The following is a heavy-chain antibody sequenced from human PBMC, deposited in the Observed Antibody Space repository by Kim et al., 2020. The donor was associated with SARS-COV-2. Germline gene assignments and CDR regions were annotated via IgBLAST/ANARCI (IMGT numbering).Heavy chain of an antibody. J-gene: IGHJ4*02. V-gene: IGHV3-66*01. Sequence: GGSLRLSCAASGFTVSSNYMSWVRQAPGKGLEWVSVIYSGGSTYYEDSVKGRFTISRDNSKNTLYLQMNSLRAEDTAVYYCAREGYCSSTSCYGGIAAAGTVLKWGQGTLVTVSS. CDR2: IYSGGST. CDR1: GFTVSSNY. CDR3: AREGYCSSTSCYGGIAAAGTVLK. D-gene: IGHD2-2*01.